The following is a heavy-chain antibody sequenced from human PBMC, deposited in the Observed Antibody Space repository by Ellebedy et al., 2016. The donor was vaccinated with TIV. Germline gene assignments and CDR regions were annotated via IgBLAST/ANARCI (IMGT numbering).Heavy chain of an antibody. V-gene: IGHV5-51*01. D-gene: IGHD3-10*01. J-gene: IGHJ6*02. Sequence: GESLKISCKGSGYRFTSYWIGWVRQMPGKGLEWMGIIYPGDSDTRYSPAFHGQVTISADKSISTAYLQWSSLKAPDTAMYYCARHRLGELLSPTTVPMYGMDVWGQGTTVTVSS. CDR2: IYPGDSDT. CDR3: ARHRLGELLSPTTVPMYGMDV. CDR1: GYRFTSYW.